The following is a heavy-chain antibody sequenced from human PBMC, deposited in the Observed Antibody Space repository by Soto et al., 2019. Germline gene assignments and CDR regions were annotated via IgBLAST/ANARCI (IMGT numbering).Heavy chain of an antibody. V-gene: IGHV3-21*01. CDR1: GFTFSSYS. Sequence: EVQLVESGGGLVKPGGSLRISCATSGFTFSSYSMNWVRQAPGKGLEWFSSISSSSSYIYYGDSVRGRFTISRDKAKNSLSLQINSRSAEDTAVYYCARDVGYCSGGSCYALYAFDIWGQGTMVTVSS. J-gene: IGHJ3*02. D-gene: IGHD2-15*01. CDR2: ISSSSSYI. CDR3: ARDVGYCSGGSCYALYAFDI.